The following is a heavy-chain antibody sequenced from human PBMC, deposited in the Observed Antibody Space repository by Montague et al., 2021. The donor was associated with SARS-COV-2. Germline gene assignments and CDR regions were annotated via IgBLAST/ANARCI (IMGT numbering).Heavy chain of an antibody. V-gene: IGHV4-34*01. D-gene: IGHD6-13*01. J-gene: IGHJ4*02. CDR1: GGSFSGYY. CDR2: INHRGST. Sequence: SETLSLTCAVYGGSFSGYYWSWIRQPPGKGLEWIGEINHRGSTNXNPSLKCRVTISVDTSKNQFSLKLSSVTAADTAVYYCARDRYSSSWHGQKYYFDYWGQGTLVTVSS. CDR3: ARDRYSSSWHGQKYYFDY.